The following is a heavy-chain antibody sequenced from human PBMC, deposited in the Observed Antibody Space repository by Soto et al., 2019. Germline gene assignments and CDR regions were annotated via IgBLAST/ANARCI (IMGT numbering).Heavy chain of an antibody. CDR1: GFTFSSYG. V-gene: IGHV3-33*01. CDR2: IWYDGSNK. J-gene: IGHJ6*02. CDR3: GRDRLRDLTNFYYYYYCMDV. D-gene: IGHD3-3*01. Sequence: GESLKISCAASGFTFSSYGMHWVRKAPGKGLEWVAVIWYDGSNKYYAESVKGRFTISRDNSQNRLYLQMNSLRAEDTAVYYCGRDRLRDLTNFYYYYYCMDVWGQGTTVTVSS.